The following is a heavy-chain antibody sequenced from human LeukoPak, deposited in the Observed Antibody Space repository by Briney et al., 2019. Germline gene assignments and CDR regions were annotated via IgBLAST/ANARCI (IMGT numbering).Heavy chain of an antibody. CDR1: GFTLRSVA. CDR3: AKKEGDTYFSWYMDV. J-gene: IGHJ6*03. V-gene: IGHV3-23*01. Sequence: PGGSLRLSCAASGFTLRSVAMSSVSQDPGKGLEWLSGIIGSGRTTFYADSVKGRFTISRDNSKNTLYLQMNSLRAEDTAIYYCAKKEGDTYFSWYMDVWGKGTTVTVSS. CDR2: IIGSGRTT. D-gene: IGHD2-21*01.